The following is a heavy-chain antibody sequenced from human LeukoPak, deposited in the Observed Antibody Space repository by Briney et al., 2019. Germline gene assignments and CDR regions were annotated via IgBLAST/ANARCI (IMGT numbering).Heavy chain of an antibody. V-gene: IGHV4-30-2*01. CDR2: IYHSGST. J-gene: IGHJ4*02. D-gene: IGHD2-8*01. CDR3: ARRGYYAIY. Sequence: SETLSLTCAVSGGSISSGGYSWRWIRQPPGKGLEWIGYIYHSGSTYYNPSLKSRVTISVDRSKNQFSLKLSSVTAADTAVYYCARRGYYAIYWGQGTLVTVSS. CDR1: GGSISSGGYS.